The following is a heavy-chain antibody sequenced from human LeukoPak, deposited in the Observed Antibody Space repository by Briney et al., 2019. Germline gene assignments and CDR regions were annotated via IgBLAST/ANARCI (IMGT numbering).Heavy chain of an antibody. CDR2: INPNSGGT. Sequence: ASVKVPCKASGYTFTGYYMHWVRQAPGQGLEWMGWINPNSGGTNYAQKFQGRVTMTRDTSISTAYMELSRLRSDDTAVYYCARERTAARNWFDPWGQGTLVTVSS. V-gene: IGHV1-2*02. CDR3: ARERTAARNWFDP. CDR1: GYTFTGYY. D-gene: IGHD6-6*01. J-gene: IGHJ5*02.